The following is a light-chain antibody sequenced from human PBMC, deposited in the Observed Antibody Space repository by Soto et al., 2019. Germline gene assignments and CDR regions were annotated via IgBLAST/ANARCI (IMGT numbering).Light chain of an antibody. V-gene: IGLV2-23*01. CDR1: SSDVGRYNL. CDR3: CSYGGAFSVL. CDR2: EGS. J-gene: IGLJ2*01. Sequence: QPVLTQPASVSGSPGQSITISCTGSSSDVGRYNLVSWYQQHPGKAPKVMIYEGSKRPSGVSSRFSGSQSGYTASLTISGLQAEDEADYYCCSYGGAFSVLFGGGTKLTVL.